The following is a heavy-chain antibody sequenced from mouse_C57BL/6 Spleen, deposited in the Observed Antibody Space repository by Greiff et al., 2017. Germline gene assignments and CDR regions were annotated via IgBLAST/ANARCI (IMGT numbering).Heavy chain of an antibody. V-gene: IGHV1-19*01. CDR1: GYTFTDYY. CDR3: ARWYDYGDYAMDY. D-gene: IGHD2-4*01. CDR2: INPYNGGT. J-gene: IGHJ4*01. Sequence: EVQLQQSGPVLVKPGASVKMSCKASGYTFTDYYMNWVKQSHGKSLEWIGVINPYNGGTSYNQKFKGKATLTVDKSSSTAYMELNSLTSEDSAVYYCARWYDYGDYAMDYWGQGTSVTVSS.